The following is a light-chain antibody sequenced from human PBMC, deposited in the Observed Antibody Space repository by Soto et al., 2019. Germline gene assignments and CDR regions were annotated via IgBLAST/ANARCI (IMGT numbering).Light chain of an antibody. Sequence: DIQMTQSPSSLSASLGDRVTITCRASQSIATYLHWYQQKTGKAPRLLIYSASSLQSGVPSRFSGSGSGADFTRTISSLQPEDFATYYCQQTHSIPRTFGGGTKVQIK. V-gene: IGKV1-39*01. CDR3: QQTHSIPRT. CDR1: QSIATY. CDR2: SAS. J-gene: IGKJ4*01.